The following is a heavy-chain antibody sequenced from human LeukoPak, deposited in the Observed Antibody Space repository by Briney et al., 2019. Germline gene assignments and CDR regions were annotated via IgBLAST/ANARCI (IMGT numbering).Heavy chain of an antibody. V-gene: IGHV4-59*01. J-gene: IGHJ5*02. Sequence: SETLSLTCTVSGGSISSYYWSWIRQPPGKGLEWIGYIYYSGSTNYNPSLKSRVTISVDTSKNQFSLKLSSVTAADTAVYYCARRARYCSSTSCYLQGFDPWGQGTLVTVSS. CDR3: ARRARYCSSTSCYLQGFDP. D-gene: IGHD2-2*01. CDR1: GGSISSYY. CDR2: IYYSGST.